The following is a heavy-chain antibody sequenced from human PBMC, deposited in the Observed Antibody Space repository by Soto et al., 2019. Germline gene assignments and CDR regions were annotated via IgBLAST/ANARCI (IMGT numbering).Heavy chain of an antibody. CDR2: ISNSGDYI. V-gene: IGHV3-21*01. CDR3: ARDESAGSSIRY. CDR1: GSTFRTYG. Sequence: PGGSLRLSCTASGSTFRTYGMNWVRRAAGKGLEWVSSISNSGDYIYYADSVQGRFTISRDNAKNSLYLQMNSLRAEDTAVYFCARDESAGSSIRYWGQGILVTVSS. D-gene: IGHD2-2*01. J-gene: IGHJ4*02.